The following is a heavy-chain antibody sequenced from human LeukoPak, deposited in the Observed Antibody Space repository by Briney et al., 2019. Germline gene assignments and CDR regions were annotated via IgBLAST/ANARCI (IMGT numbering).Heavy chain of an antibody. CDR3: ARGAYSSGPHNNYYYYYYMDV. V-gene: IGHV1-69*13. Sequence: SVKASCKASGGTFSSCAISWVRQAPGQGLEWMGGNIPIFGTANYAQKFQGRVTITADESTSTAYMELSSLRSEDTAVYYCARGAYSSGPHNNYYYYYYMDVWGKGTTVTVSS. CDR2: NIPIFGTA. CDR1: GGTFSSCA. D-gene: IGHD6-19*01. J-gene: IGHJ6*03.